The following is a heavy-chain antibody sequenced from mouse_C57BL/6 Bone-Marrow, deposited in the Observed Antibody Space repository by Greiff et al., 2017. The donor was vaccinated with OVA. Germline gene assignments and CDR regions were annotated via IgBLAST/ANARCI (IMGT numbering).Heavy chain of an antibody. Sequence: DVKLVESGAGLVKPGGSLKLSCAASGFTFSSYAMSWVRQTPGKRLEWVAYISSGGDYIYYADTVKGRFTISRDNARNTLYLQMSSLKSEDTAMYYCTRLLDAMDYWGQGTSVTVSS. CDR1: GFTFSSYA. CDR2: ISSGGDYI. D-gene: IGHD2-1*01. J-gene: IGHJ4*01. V-gene: IGHV5-9-1*02. CDR3: TRLLDAMDY.